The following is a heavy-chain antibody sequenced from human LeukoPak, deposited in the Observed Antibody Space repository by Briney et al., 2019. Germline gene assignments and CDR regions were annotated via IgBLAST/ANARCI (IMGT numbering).Heavy chain of an antibody. J-gene: IGHJ4*02. CDR3: ARGDVGYND. CDR1: GFTFSSYE. V-gene: IGHV3-48*03. D-gene: IGHD5-24*01. CDR2: ISSSGSTI. Sequence: GGSLRLSCAASGFTFSSYEMNWVRQAPGKGLEWVSYISSSGSTIYYADSVKGRFTISRDNSKNTLYLQMNSLRAEDTAVYYCARGDVGYNDWGQGTLVTVSS.